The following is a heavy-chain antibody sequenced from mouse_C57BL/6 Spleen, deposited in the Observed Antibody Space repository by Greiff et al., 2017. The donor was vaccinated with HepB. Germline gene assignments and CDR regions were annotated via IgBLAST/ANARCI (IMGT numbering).Heavy chain of an antibody. CDR1: GYTFTEYT. CDR2: FYPGSGSI. Sequence: VKLVESGAELVKPGASVKLSCKASGYTFTEYTIHWVKQRSGQGLEWIGWFYPGSGSIKYNEKFKDKATLTADKSSSTVYMELSRLTSEDSAVYFCARHEAFYYGSSYLWYFDVWGTGTTVTVSS. J-gene: IGHJ1*03. D-gene: IGHD1-1*01. CDR3: ARHEAFYYGSSYLWYFDV. V-gene: IGHV1-62-2*01.